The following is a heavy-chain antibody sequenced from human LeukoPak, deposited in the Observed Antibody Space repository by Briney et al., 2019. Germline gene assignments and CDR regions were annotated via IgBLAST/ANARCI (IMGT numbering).Heavy chain of an antibody. CDR1: GGTFSSYA. CDR2: IIPILGIA. V-gene: IGHV1-69*04. CDR3: ASVGRGSYYFDY. D-gene: IGHD1-26*01. J-gene: IGHJ4*02. Sequence: ASVKVSCKASGGTFSSYAISWVRQAPGQGLEWMGRIIPILGIANYAQKFQGRVTITADKSTSTAYMELSSLRSEDTAVYYCASVGRGSYYFDYWGQGTLVTVSS.